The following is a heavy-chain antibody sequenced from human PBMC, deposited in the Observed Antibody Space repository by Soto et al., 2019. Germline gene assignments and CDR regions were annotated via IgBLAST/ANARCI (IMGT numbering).Heavy chain of an antibody. Sequence: QVKLQESGPGLVKPSQTLSLTCTVSGAPISSGDYYWSWVRQAPGKGLEWVGYIYYSGSTYYNPSLKLRLDISLDVSTNLFSLRLTSVTASDTYVYFCASLCYGVDELSYCGPGMLVTVSS. CDR2: IYYSGST. CDR1: GAPISSGDYY. J-gene: IGHJ4*02. V-gene: IGHV4-30-4*01. D-gene: IGHD4-17*01. CDR3: ASLCYGVDELSY.